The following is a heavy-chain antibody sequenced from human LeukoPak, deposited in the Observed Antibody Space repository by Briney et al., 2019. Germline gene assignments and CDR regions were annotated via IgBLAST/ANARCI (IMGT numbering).Heavy chain of an antibody. CDR1: GVSITNYY. J-gene: IGHJ4*02. V-gene: IGHV4-59*08. D-gene: IGHD3-10*01. Sequence: SETLSLTCTVSGVSITNYYWSWIRQPPGKTLEWLGYVYYSANSAYNPSLKGRLTMSVDTSKNQLSLKLSSVTAADTAVYYCARHLVYGSGTQVFSDNWGQGTLVTVSS. CDR2: VYYSANS. CDR3: ARHLVYGSGTQVFSDN.